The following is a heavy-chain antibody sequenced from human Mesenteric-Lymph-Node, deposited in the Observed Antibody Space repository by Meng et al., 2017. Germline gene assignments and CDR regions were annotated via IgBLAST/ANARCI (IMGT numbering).Heavy chain of an antibody. V-gene: IGHV4-4*02. D-gene: IGHD1-14*01. CDR2: IYHSGIT. CDR3: ARDPTGGEDHQRV. CDR1: GGSISSSNW. Sequence: VLLQESGPGLVKPCGPLSLTCAVSGGSISSSNWWSWVRQPPGKGLEWIGKIYHSGITIYNPSLKSRVTMSVDNSKNQFSLKLNSMTAADTAVYYCARDPTGGEDHQRVWGQGTLVTVSS. J-gene: IGHJ4*02.